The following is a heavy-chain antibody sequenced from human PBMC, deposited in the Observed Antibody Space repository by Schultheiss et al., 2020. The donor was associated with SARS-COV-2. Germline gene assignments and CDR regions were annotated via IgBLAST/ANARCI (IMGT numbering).Heavy chain of an antibody. CDR1: GYTFTSYY. CDR3: ARGTYDSSGYWSAAFDN. V-gene: IGHV1-46*01. CDR2: INPSGGST. Sequence: ASVKVSCKASGYTFTSYYMHWVRQAPGQGLEWMGIINPSGGSTSYAQKFQGRVTMTRDTSTSTVYMELSSLRSEDTAVYYCARGTYDSSGYWSAAFDNWGQGTLVTVSS. J-gene: IGHJ4*02. D-gene: IGHD3-22*01.